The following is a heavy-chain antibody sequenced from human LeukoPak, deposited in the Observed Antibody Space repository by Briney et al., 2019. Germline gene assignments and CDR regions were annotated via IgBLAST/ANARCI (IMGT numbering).Heavy chain of an antibody. CDR1: GFTFDTFG. J-gene: IGHJ4*02. CDR2: IWHDGSNK. D-gene: IGHD6-19*01. V-gene: IGHV3-33*07. CDR3: ARDRSTGSYFFFDY. Sequence: GGSLRLSCLASGFTFDTFGMYWARQAPGKGLEWVAVIWHDGSNKYYTDSVKGRFTISRDNSKNTLYQQMNSLRAEDTAVYYCARDRSTGSYFFFDYWGQGVLVTVSS.